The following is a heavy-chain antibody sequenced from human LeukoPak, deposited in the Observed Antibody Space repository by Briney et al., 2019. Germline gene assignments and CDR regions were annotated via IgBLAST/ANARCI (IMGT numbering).Heavy chain of an antibody. Sequence: ASVKVSCTASGYTFTGYYMHWVRQAPGQGLEWMGWINPNSGGTNYAQKFQGRVTMTRDTSISTAYMELSRLRSDDTAVYYCARYCSSTSCYCYWGQGTLVTVSS. CDR1: GYTFTGYY. CDR2: INPNSGGT. J-gene: IGHJ4*02. V-gene: IGHV1-2*02. CDR3: ARYCSSTSCYCY. D-gene: IGHD2-2*01.